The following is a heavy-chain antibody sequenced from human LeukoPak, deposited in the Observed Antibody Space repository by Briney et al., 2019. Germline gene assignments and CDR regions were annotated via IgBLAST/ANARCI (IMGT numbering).Heavy chain of an antibody. CDR2: IKSKTDGGTT. D-gene: IGHD6-13*01. J-gene: IGHJ4*02. CDR3: TTDYWQQLVTSDY. Sequence: GGSLRLSCAASGFTFSNAWMSWVRQAPGKGLEWVGRIKSKTDGGTTDYAAPVKGRFTISRDDSKNTLYLQMNSLKTEDTAVYYCTTDYWQQLVTSDYWGQGTLVTVSS. CDR1: GFTFSNAW. V-gene: IGHV3-15*01.